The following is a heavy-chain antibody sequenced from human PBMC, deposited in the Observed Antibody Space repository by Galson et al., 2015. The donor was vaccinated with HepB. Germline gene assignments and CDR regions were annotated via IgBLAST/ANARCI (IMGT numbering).Heavy chain of an antibody. V-gene: IGHV5-10-1*01. CDR3: ARRIAARDYYYYGMDV. D-gene: IGHD6-6*01. CDR2: IDPSDSYT. J-gene: IGHJ6*02. Sequence: QSGAEVKKPGESLRISCKGSGYSFTSYWISWVRQMPGKGLEWMGRIDPSDSYTNYSPSFQGHVTISADKSISTAYLQWSSLKASDTAMYYCARRIAARDYYYYGMDVWGQGTTVTVSS. CDR1: GYSFTSYW.